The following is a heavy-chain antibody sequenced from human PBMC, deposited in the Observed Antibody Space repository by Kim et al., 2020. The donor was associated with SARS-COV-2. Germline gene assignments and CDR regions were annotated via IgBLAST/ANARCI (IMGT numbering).Heavy chain of an antibody. D-gene: IGHD2-2*01. J-gene: IGHJ6*02. Sequence: GRFTISRDNSKNTLYLQMNSLRAEDTAVYYCAKDAYCSSTSCFYYYGMDVWGQGTTVAVSS. V-gene: IGHV3-23*01. CDR3: AKDAYCSSTSCFYYYGMDV.